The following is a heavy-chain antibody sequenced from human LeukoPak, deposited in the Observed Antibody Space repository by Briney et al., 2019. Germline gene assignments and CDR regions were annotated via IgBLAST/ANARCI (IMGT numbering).Heavy chain of an antibody. Sequence: SETLPLTCTASGGSISSSSYYWGWIRQPPGKGLEWIGSIYYSGSTYYYPALKSGVTIFVGTSTNQFSLKLSSVTAADTAVYYCARHRYCSSTSFYRSGAFDIWGQGTMVTVSS. J-gene: IGHJ3*02. CDR1: GGSISSSSYY. CDR2: IYYSGST. V-gene: IGHV4-39*01. CDR3: ARHRYCSSTSFYRSGAFDI. D-gene: IGHD2-2*02.